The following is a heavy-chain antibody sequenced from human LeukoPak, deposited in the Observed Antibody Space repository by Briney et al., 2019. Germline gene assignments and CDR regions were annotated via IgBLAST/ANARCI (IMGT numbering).Heavy chain of an antibody. CDR3: ARGGIVVVPTYYYYMDV. CDR2: ISAYNGNT. D-gene: IGHD2-2*01. V-gene: IGHV1-18*01. J-gene: IGHJ6*03. Sequence: ASVKVSCKASGYTFTSYGISWVRQAPGQGLEWMGWISAYNGNTNYAQKLQGRVTMTTDTSTSTAYMELRSLRSDDTAVYYCARGGIVVVPTYYYYMDVWGKGTMVTVSS. CDR1: GYTFTSYG.